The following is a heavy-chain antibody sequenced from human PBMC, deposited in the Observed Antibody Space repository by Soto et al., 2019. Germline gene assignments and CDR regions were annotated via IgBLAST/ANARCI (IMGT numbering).Heavy chain of an antibody. Sequence: GGSLRLSCAASGFTFSSYWMHWVRQAPGKGLVWVSRINSDGSSTSYADSVKGRFTISRDNAKNTLYLQMNSLRADDTAVYYCAKAEGSSYGTEYSQHWGQGTLVTVSS. D-gene: IGHD6-13*01. J-gene: IGHJ1*01. CDR3: AKAEGSSYGTEYSQH. CDR1: GFTFSSYW. CDR2: INSDGSST. V-gene: IGHV3-74*01.